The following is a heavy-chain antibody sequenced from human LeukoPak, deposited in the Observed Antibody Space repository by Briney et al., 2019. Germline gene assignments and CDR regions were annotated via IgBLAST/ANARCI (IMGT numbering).Heavy chain of an antibody. CDR3: ARVRAYANFVGSFDL. J-gene: IGHJ2*01. D-gene: IGHD1-26*01. CDR2: IWTTGTT. CDR1: GGSISSHY. Sequence: SETLSLTCTVSGGSISSHYWSWIRHPAGKTLEWLGRIWTTGTTAYNPSYKSRLSMSMDKSQNQFSLKLTSITAADTAVYYCARVRAYANFVGSFDLWGRGALVPVSS. V-gene: IGHV4-4*07.